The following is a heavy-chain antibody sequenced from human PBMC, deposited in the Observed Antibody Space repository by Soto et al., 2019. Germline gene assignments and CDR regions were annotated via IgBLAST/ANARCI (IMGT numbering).Heavy chain of an antibody. CDR3: ASRSVTVAARSYGMDV. J-gene: IGHJ6*02. CDR1: GFTFSDYY. Sequence: VQLVESGGGLVKPGGSLRLSCAASGFTFSDYYMSWIRQAPGKGLEWVSYISSSGSTIYYADSVKGRFTISRDNAKNSLYLQMNSLRAEDTAVYYCASRSVTVAARSYGMDVWGQGTTVTVSS. V-gene: IGHV3-11*01. CDR2: ISSSGSTI. D-gene: IGHD6-19*01.